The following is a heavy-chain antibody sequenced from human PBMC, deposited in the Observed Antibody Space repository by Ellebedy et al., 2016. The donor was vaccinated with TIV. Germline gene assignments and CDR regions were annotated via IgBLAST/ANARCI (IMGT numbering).Heavy chain of an antibody. V-gene: IGHV3-33*01. J-gene: IGHJ4*02. CDR2: IWYDGSNK. Sequence: GGSLRLSCAASGFTFSSYGMHWVRQAPGKGLEWVAVIWYDGSNKYYADSVKGRFTISRDNSKNTLYLQMNSLRAEDTAVYYCARDFTRGVVTDLFDYWGQGTLVTVSS. D-gene: IGHD3-3*01. CDR3: ARDFTRGVVTDLFDY. CDR1: GFTFSSYG.